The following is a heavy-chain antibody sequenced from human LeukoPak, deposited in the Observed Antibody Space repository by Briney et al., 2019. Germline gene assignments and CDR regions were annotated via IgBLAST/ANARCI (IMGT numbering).Heavy chain of an antibody. J-gene: IGHJ6*02. CDR3: ASQGGLLWFGELSGGMDV. CDR1: GFTFSSYG. Sequence: GGSLRLSCAASGFTFSSYGMHWVRQAPGKGLEWVAVISYDGSNKYYADSVKGRFTISRDNSKNTLYLQMNSLRAEDTAVYYCASQGGLLWFGELSGGMDVWGQGTTVTVSS. CDR2: ISYDGSNK. D-gene: IGHD3-10*01. V-gene: IGHV3-30*03.